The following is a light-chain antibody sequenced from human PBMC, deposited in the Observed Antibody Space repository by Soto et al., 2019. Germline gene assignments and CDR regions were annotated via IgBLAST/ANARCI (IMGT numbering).Light chain of an antibody. J-gene: IGLJ3*02. CDR2: DVS. CDR3: CSYGGSYTLV. V-gene: IGLV2-11*01. Sequence: QSVLTQPRSGSGSPGQSVTISCTGTSSDVGGYNYVSWYQQHPGKAPKLMIYDVSKRPSGVPDRFSGSKSGNTASLTISGLQAEDEADYYCCSYGGSYTLVFGGGTKVTVL. CDR1: SSDVGGYNY.